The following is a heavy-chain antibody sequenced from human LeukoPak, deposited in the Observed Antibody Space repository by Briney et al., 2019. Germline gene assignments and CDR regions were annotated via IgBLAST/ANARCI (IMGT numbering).Heavy chain of an antibody. J-gene: IGHJ4*02. Sequence: GGSLRLSCAASGFTFSSYSMNWVRRAPGKGLEWVSSISSSSSYIYYADSVKGRFTISRDNAKNSLYLQMNSLRAEDTAVYYCAKAEEDYYDSSGYFSPADYWGQGTLVTVSS. CDR2: ISSSSSYI. V-gene: IGHV3-21*01. CDR3: AKAEEDYYDSSGYFSPADY. D-gene: IGHD3-22*01. CDR1: GFTFSSYS.